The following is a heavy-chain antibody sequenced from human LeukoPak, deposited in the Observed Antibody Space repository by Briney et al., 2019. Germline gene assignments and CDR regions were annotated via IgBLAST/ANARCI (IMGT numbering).Heavy chain of an antibody. Sequence: SETLSLTCAVSGGSISSSNWWSWVRQPPGKGLEWIGEIYHSGSTNYNPSLKSRVTISVDTSKNQFSLKLSSVTAADTAVYYCARGLFGPLVYGDLGVWGQGTLVTVSS. CDR3: ARGLFGPLVYGDLGV. CDR1: GGSISSSNW. D-gene: IGHD4-17*01. J-gene: IGHJ4*02. CDR2: IYHSGST. V-gene: IGHV4-4*02.